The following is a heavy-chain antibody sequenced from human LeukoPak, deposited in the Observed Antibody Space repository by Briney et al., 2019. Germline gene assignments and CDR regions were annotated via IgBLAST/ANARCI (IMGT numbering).Heavy chain of an antibody. CDR2: IYYSGST. D-gene: IGHD5-18*01. CDR1: GGSISSGGYY. CDR3: ARGGYSYGTNWFDP. V-gene: IGHV4-31*03. Sequence: SETLSLTCTVSGGSISSGGYYWRWIRQHPGKGLEWIGYIYYSGSTYYNPSLKSRVTISVDTSKNQFSLKLSSVTAADAAVYYCARGGYSYGTNWFDPWGQGTLVTVSS. J-gene: IGHJ5*02.